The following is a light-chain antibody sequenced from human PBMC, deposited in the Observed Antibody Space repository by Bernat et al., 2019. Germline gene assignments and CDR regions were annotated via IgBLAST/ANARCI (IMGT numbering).Light chain of an antibody. CDR2: SAS. J-gene: IGKJ4*01. CDR3: QRTDSFPLT. Sequence: DIQMTQSPSSVSASIGDRVAITCRASQGIAKWLAWYRVKPGKAPKLLIYSASTLQNGVPSRFSGSGSWTDFTLTIDSLQSEDFATYYCQRTDSFPLTFGGGTAVEIK. V-gene: IGKV1-12*01. CDR1: QGIAKW.